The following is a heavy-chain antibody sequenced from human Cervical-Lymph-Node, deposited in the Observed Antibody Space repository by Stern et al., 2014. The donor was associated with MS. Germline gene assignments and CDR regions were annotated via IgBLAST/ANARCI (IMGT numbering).Heavy chain of an antibody. J-gene: IGHJ6*02. CDR1: GDSISSSSYS. D-gene: IGHD2-2*01. V-gene: IGHV4-39*01. Sequence: QLQLQESGPGLVKPSETLSLTCTVSGDSISSSSYSWGWVRQPPGKGLEWIASIFHSGDTYYNPSLKSRVAISVDTSKNQFSLKLTSVPAADTAAYYCARRYCSGNSCHMDVWGQGTTVTVSS. CDR2: IFHSGDT. CDR3: ARRYCSGNSCHMDV.